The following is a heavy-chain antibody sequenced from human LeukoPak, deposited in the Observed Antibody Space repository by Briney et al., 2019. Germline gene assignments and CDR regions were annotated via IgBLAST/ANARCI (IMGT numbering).Heavy chain of an antibody. Sequence: GGSLRLSCAASGFTFSSYGMHWVRQAPGKGLEWVAFIRYDGSNKYYADSVKGRFTISRDNSKNTLYLQMNRLRAEDTAVYYCAKVAVRGVIINYFDYWGQGTLVTVSS. V-gene: IGHV3-30*02. CDR1: GFTFSSYG. J-gene: IGHJ4*02. CDR2: IRYDGSNK. D-gene: IGHD3-10*01. CDR3: AKVAVRGVIINYFDY.